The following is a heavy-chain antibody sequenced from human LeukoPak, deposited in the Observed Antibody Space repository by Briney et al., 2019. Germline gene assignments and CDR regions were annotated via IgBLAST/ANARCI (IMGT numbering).Heavy chain of an antibody. V-gene: IGHV4-59*08. CDR3: ARHGSGWHFDY. Sequence: SETLSLTCTVSGDFLKNYFWSWIRQPPGKGLEWIGFISDSGSTTANPSLKSRVTMSVDTSKNQFSLKLSSVTDADTAVYFCARHGSGWHFDYWGQGNLVTVPS. CDR1: GDFLKNYF. CDR2: ISDSGST. D-gene: IGHD2-15*01. J-gene: IGHJ4*02.